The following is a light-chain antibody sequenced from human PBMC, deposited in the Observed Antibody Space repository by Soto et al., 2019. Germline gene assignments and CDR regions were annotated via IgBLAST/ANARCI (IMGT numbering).Light chain of an antibody. Sequence: EIVMTQSPATLSVSPGERATRSCRASQSVSSNLAWYQQKPGQAPRLLIYGASSRPTGIPDRFSGSGSGTDFTLTISRLEPEDFAVYYCQQYGSSSTFGQGTRLEIK. J-gene: IGKJ5*01. CDR1: QSVSSN. V-gene: IGKV3-20*01. CDR2: GAS. CDR3: QQYGSSST.